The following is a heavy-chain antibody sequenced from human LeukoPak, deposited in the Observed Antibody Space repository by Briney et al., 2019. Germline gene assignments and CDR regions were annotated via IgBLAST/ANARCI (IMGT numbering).Heavy chain of an antibody. CDR2: INPNSGGT. D-gene: IGHD3-9*01. Sequence: GASVKVSCKASGYTFTGYYMHWVRQAPGQGLEWMGWINPNSGGTNYAQKFQGRVTMTRDTSISTAYMELSRLRSDDTAVYYRARPPAGILTGWFDYWGQGTLVTVSS. J-gene: IGHJ4*02. V-gene: IGHV1-2*02. CDR1: GYTFTGYY. CDR3: ARPPAGILTGWFDY.